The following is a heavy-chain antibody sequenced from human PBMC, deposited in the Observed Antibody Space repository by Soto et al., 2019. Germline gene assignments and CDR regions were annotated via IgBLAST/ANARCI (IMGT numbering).Heavy chain of an antibody. D-gene: IGHD5-12*01. CDR1: GGTFNNYP. CDR2: SIPTYGTA. J-gene: IGHJ6*02. Sequence: SVKVSCKASGGTFNNYPITWVRQAPGQGLEWMGGSIPTYGTANYAQKFQGRVTVTVDESTSTSYMELSSLRSEDTAIYYCARGRGYSGDDHYYYFDMDVWGQGTTVTVSS. V-gene: IGHV1-69*13. CDR3: ARGRGYSGDDHYYYFDMDV.